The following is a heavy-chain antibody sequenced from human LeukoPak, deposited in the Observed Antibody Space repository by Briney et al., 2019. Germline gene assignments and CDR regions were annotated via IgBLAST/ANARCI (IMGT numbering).Heavy chain of an antibody. D-gene: IGHD6-19*01. CDR1: GFTFSTYS. Sequence: GGSLRLSCAGSGFTFSTYSMNWFRQAPGKGLEWVSSISSTSWSKYYADSVKGRFTISRDNAENSVYLQMNSLRDEDTAMYYCTGESVALGISVADYWGQGTQVTVSS. CDR3: TGESVALGISVADY. J-gene: IGHJ4*02. V-gene: IGHV3-21*01. CDR2: ISSTSWSK.